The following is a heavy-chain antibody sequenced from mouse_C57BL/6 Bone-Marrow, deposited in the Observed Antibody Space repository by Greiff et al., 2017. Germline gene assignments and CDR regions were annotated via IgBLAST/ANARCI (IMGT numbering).Heavy chain of an antibody. V-gene: IGHV1-26*01. J-gene: IGHJ4*01. CDR2: INPNNGGT. Sequence: EVQLQQSGPELVKPGASVKISCKASGYTFTDYYMHWVKQSHGKSLEWIGYINPNNGGTSYTQKFKGQVTLTVDKSSSTAYMELRSLTSEDSAVYYFAREGYYAMDYWGQGTSVTVSS. CDR3: AREGYYAMDY. CDR1: GYTFTDYY.